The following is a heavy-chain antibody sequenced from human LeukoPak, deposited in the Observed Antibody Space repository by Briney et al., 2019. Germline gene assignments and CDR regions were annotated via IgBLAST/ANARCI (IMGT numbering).Heavy chain of an antibody. CDR3: ARSPFPYDSSGYLGY. V-gene: IGHV3-66*01. J-gene: IGHJ4*02. CDR2: IYSGGST. CDR1: GFTVSSNY. D-gene: IGHD3-22*01. Sequence: GGSLRLSCAASGFTVSSNYMSWVRQAPGKGLEWVSVIYSGGSTYYADSVKGRFTISRDNSKNTLYLQMNSLRAEDTAVYYCARSPFPYDSSGYLGYWGQGTLVTVSS.